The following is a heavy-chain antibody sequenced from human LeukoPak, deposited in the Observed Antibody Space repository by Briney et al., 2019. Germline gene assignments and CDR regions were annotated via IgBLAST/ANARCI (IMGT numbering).Heavy chain of an antibody. J-gene: IGHJ4*02. Sequence: ASVKVSCKASGYTFTSYYMHWVRQAPGQGLEWMGIINPSGGSTSYAQKFQGRVTMTRDTSTSTVYMELSRLRSDDTAVYYCARVPGVAYFDYWGQGTLVTVSS. CDR2: INPSGGST. V-gene: IGHV1-46*01. CDR1: GYTFTSYY. CDR3: ARVPGVAYFDY. D-gene: IGHD3-10*01.